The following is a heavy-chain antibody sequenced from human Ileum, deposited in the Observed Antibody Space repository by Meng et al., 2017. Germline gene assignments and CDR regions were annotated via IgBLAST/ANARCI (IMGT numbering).Heavy chain of an antibody. CDR2: IFPDDSRT. CDR3: ARFSGPTFMANWFEP. D-gene: IGHD6-19*01. Sequence: GESLKISCKGSGYSFAGYWIGWVRQMPGKGLEWMGIIFPDDSRTKYNPSFEGQVTISADKYINTAYLQWSDLKASDTAIYYCARFSGPTFMANWFEPWGQGTLVTVSS. V-gene: IGHV5-51*01. J-gene: IGHJ5*02. CDR1: GYSFAGYW.